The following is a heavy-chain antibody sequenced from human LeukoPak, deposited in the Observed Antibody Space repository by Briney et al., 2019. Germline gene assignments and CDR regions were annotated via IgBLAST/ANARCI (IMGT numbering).Heavy chain of an antibody. D-gene: IGHD4-17*01. CDR1: GGSISSYY. J-gene: IGHJ3*02. Sequence: SETLSLTCTVSGGSISSYYWSWIRQPPEKGLEWIGYIYYSGSTNYNPSLKSRVTISVDTSKNQFSLKLSSVTAADTAVYYCARAPLNDYGDYRWDAFDIWGQGTMVTLSS. V-gene: IGHV4-59*01. CDR2: IYYSGST. CDR3: ARAPLNDYGDYRWDAFDI.